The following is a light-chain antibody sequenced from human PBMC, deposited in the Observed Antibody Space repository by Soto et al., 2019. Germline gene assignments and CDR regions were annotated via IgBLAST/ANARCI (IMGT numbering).Light chain of an antibody. CDR1: QSVSSSY. CDR3: QRYGSSRT. Sequence: EIVLTQSPGTLSLSPGERATLSCRASQSVSSSYLAWYQQKPGQAPRLLIYVASSRATGIPDRFSGSGAGRDFTLTISRLEPEDFAVYFFQRYGSSRTFGQLTKVVLK. J-gene: IGKJ1*01. CDR2: VAS. V-gene: IGKV3-20*01.